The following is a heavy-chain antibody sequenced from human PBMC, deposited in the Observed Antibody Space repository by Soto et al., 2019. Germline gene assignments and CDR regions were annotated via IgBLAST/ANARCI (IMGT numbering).Heavy chain of an antibody. D-gene: IGHD1-26*01. CDR1: GGSISSSNW. CDR3: ATDIRVGATGFPMDF. Sequence: SETLSLTCAVSGGSISSSNWWSWVRQPPGKGLEWIGEIYHSGSTNYNPSLKSRVTISVDKSKNQFSLKLSSVTAADTAIYYCATDIRVGATGFPMDFWGQGTLVTVSS. V-gene: IGHV4-4*02. CDR2: IYHSGST. J-gene: IGHJ4*02.